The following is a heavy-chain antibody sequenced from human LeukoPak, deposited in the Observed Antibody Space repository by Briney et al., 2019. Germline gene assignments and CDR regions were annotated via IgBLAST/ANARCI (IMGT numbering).Heavy chain of an antibody. J-gene: IGHJ6*02. CDR2: IIPILGIA. Sequence: ASVKVSCKASGGTFSSYAISWVRQAPGQGLEWMGRIIPILGIANYAQKFQGRVTITADKSTSTAYMELSSLRSEDTAVCYCARDLGYCSSTSCYYYYYGMDVWGQGTTVTVSS. CDR1: GGTFSSYA. D-gene: IGHD2-2*01. V-gene: IGHV1-69*04. CDR3: ARDLGYCSSTSCYYYYYGMDV.